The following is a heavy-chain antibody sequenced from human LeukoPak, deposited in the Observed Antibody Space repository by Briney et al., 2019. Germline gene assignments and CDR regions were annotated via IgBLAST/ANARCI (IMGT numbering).Heavy chain of an antibody. V-gene: IGHV4-59*01. D-gene: IGHD3-3*01. CDR2: IYYSGST. CDR3: ARGYDFENWFDP. J-gene: IGHJ5*02. Sequence: PSETLSLTCTVSGGSIGSYYWSWIRQPPGKGLEWIGYIYYSGSTNYNPSLKSRVTISVDTSKNQFSLKLSSVTAADTAVYYCARGYDFENWFDPWGQGTLVTVSS. CDR1: GGSIGSYY.